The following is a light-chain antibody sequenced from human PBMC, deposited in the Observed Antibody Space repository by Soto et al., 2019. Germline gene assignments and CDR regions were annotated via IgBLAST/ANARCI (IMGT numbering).Light chain of an antibody. J-gene: IGKJ1*01. Sequence: EIQMTQSPSSLSASVGDRVTITCRASQSISSYLNWYQQKPGKDPKLLIYAASSLQSGVPSRFSGSGSGTHFILTISSLQPEDFATYYCQQSYSTPRTFGQGTKLDIK. V-gene: IGKV1-39*01. CDR3: QQSYSTPRT. CDR1: QSISSY. CDR2: AAS.